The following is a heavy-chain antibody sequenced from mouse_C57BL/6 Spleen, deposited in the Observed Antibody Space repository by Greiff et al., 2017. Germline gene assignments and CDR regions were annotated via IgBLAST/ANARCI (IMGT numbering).Heavy chain of an antibody. D-gene: IGHD1-1*01. V-gene: IGHV1-72*01. CDR2: IDPNSGGT. CDR1: GYTFTSYW. J-gene: IGHJ3*01. CDR3: AKGVTTVVAEGFAY. Sequence: VQLQQPGAELVKPGASVKLSCKASGYTFTSYWMHWVKQRPGRGLEWIGRIDPNSGGTKYNEKFKSKATLTVDKPSSTAYMQLSSLTSEDSAVYYCAKGVTTVVAEGFAYWGQGTLVTVSA.